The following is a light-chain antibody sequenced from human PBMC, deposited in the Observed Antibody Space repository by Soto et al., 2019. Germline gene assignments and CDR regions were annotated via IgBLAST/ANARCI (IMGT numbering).Light chain of an antibody. CDR1: QSFSSYY. Sequence: EIVLTQSPGTLSLSPGERATLSCRASQSFSSYYLAWYQQKPGQAPRLLIYAASSRATGIPDRFSGGGSGTDFTLTISRLEPEDFAVYYCQQCGSSPWTFGQGTKV. J-gene: IGKJ1*01. V-gene: IGKV3-20*01. CDR2: AAS. CDR3: QQCGSSPWT.